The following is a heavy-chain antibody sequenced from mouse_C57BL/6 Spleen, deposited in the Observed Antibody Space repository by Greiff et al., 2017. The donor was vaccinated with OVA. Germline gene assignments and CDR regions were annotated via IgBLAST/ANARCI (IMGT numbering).Heavy chain of an antibody. Sequence: QVQLQQPGAELVKPGASVKLSCKASGYTFTSYWMQWVKQRPGQGLEWIGEIDPSDSYTNYNQKFKGKATLTVDTSSSTAYMQLSSLTSEDSAVYYCARWRSYWFDYWGQGTTRTVSS. CDR1: GYTFTSYW. V-gene: IGHV1-50*01. J-gene: IGHJ2*01. D-gene: IGHD4-1*01. CDR3: ARWRSYWFDY. CDR2: IDPSDSYT.